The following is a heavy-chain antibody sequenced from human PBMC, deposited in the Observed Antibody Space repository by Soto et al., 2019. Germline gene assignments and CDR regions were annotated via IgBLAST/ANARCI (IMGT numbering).Heavy chain of an antibody. Sequence: QVQLVQSGAEVKKPGASVKVSCKASGYTFTTYGINWVRQAPGQGLEWMGWVSPYNGDTTYAQKVQGRVTMTTDTSTTTAYLELRSMRSDDTAAYYCAREVGHMDVWGQGTTVTVSS. CDR1: GYTFTTYG. J-gene: IGHJ6*02. V-gene: IGHV1-18*04. CDR2: VSPYNGDT. CDR3: AREVGHMDV. D-gene: IGHD2-2*01.